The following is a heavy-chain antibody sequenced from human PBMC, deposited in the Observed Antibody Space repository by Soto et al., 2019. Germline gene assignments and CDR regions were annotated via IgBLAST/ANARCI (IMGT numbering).Heavy chain of an antibody. Sequence: ASVKVSCKASGGTFSSYAISWVRQAPGQGLEWMGGIIPIFGTANYAQKFQGRVTITADESTSTAYMELSSLRSEDTAVYYCATRNTGYSYGTDLDYWGQGTLVTVSS. CDR3: ATRNTGYSYGTDLDY. D-gene: IGHD5-18*01. V-gene: IGHV1-69*13. CDR1: GGTFSSYA. CDR2: IIPIFGTA. J-gene: IGHJ4*02.